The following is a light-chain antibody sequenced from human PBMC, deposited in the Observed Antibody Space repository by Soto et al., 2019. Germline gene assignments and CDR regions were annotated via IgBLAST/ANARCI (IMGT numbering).Light chain of an antibody. CDR3: QQYHDTPLNT. CDR1: QSVRSTF. V-gene: IGKV3-20*01. J-gene: IGKJ2*01. Sequence: VLPQSPDTLSLSPGDRATLSCRASQSVRSTFLAWYQQKPGQAPSLLLYGASTRSDGIPERFSGGASGTEFTLTVSRMEHDDSAVYYCQQYHDTPLNTFGQGTKLQIK. CDR2: GAS.